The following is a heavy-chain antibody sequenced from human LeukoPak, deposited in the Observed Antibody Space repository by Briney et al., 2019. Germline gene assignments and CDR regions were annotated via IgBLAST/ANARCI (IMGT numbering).Heavy chain of an antibody. D-gene: IGHD2-2*01. CDR1: DYSINSGHY. V-gene: IGHV4-38-2*01. CDR3: ARRASPDIVIVPAATFDY. CDR2: IYHSGRT. Sequence: SETLSLTXAVSDYSINSGHYWGWIRQPPGKGLEWIGSIYHSGRTYYNPSLKSRVTTPVDTSKNQFSLKLTSVTAADTAVYYCARRASPDIVIVPAATFDYWGQGTLVTVSS. J-gene: IGHJ4*02.